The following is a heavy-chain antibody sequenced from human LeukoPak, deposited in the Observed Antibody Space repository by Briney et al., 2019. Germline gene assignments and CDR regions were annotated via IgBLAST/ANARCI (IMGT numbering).Heavy chain of an antibody. CDR2: ISSSSSTI. Sequence: GGSLRLSCAASGFTFSSYSMNWVRQAPGKGLEWVSYISSSSSTIYYADSVKGRFTISRGNAKNSLYLQMNSLRAEDTAVYYCAREAPRLLWFGESINFDYWGQGTLVTVSS. CDR3: AREAPRLLWFGESINFDY. J-gene: IGHJ4*02. V-gene: IGHV3-48*01. CDR1: GFTFSSYS. D-gene: IGHD3-10*01.